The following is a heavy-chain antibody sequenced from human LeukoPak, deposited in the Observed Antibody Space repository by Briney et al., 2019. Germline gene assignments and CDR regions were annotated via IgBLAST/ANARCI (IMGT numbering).Heavy chain of an antibody. CDR3: ARDRGVPGPGNALDI. J-gene: IGHJ3*02. V-gene: IGHV1-2*06. CDR1: GYTFTNYH. Sequence: ASVRVSCKASGYTFTNYHMHWVRQAPGQGLEWLGLVKPKSGDSDFVQKFQGRVTVTTDVSTTTIHMELSNLRSDDTAVYYCARDRGVPGPGNALDIWGQGTMVTVSS. D-gene: IGHD2-8*01. CDR2: VKPKSGDS.